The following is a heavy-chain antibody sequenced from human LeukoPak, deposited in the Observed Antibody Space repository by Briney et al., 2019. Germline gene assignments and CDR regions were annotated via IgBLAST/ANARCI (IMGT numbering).Heavy chain of an antibody. D-gene: IGHD3-16*01. V-gene: IGHV1-2*02. J-gene: IGHJ2*01. CDR1: GYTFTGYY. Sequence: ASVKVSCKASGYTFTGYYMHWVRQAPGQGLEWMGWINPNSGGTNYAQKFQGRVTMTRDTSISTAYTELSRLRSDDTAIYYCARAPKSYGPWYFDLWGRGTLVTVSS. CDR3: ARAPKSYGPWYFDL. CDR2: INPNSGGT.